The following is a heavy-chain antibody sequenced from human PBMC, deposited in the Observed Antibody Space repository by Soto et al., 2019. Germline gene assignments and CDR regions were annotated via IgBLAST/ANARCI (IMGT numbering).Heavy chain of an antibody. V-gene: IGHV3-9*01. J-gene: IGHJ6*02. CDR1: GFTFDDYA. Sequence: GGSLRLSCAASGFTFDDYAMHWVRQAPGKGLEWVSGISWNSGSIGYADSVKGRFTISRDNAKNSLYLQMNSLRAEDTALYYCAKAQDMEAYYGMDVWGQGTTVTVSS. D-gene: IGHD1-1*01. CDR3: AKAQDMEAYYGMDV. CDR2: ISWNSGSI.